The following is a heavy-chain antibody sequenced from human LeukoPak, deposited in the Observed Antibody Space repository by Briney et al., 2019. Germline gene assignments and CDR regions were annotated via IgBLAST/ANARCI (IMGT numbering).Heavy chain of an antibody. V-gene: IGHV3-30-3*01. D-gene: IGHD5-18*01. CDR1: GFTFSSYA. CDR2: ISYDGSNK. Sequence: PGGSLRLSCAASGFTFSSYAMHWVRQAPGKGLEWVAVISYDGSNKYYADSVKGRFTISRDNSKNTLYLQMNSLRAEDTAMYYCANGRGYSYGDFDYWGQGTLATVSS. J-gene: IGHJ4*02. CDR3: ANGRGYSYGDFDY.